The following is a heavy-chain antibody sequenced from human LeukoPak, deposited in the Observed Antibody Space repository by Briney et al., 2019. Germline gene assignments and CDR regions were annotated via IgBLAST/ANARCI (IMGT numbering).Heavy chain of an antibody. CDR3: AKGPRGTIFGVVITRFDY. D-gene: IGHD3-3*01. Sequence: GGSLRLSCAASGFTFSSYAMSWIRQAPGKGLEWVSAISGSGGSIYYADSVKGRFSISRDSSKNTVYLQMNSLRDEDTAVYYCAKGPRGTIFGVVITRFDYWGQGTLVTVSS. CDR1: GFTFSSYA. V-gene: IGHV3-23*01. J-gene: IGHJ4*02. CDR2: ISGSGGSI.